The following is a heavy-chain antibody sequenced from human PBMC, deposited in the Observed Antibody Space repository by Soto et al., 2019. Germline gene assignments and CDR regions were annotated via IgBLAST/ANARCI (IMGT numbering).Heavy chain of an antibody. CDR2: IYYSGST. CDR1: GGSISSGGYY. Sequence: PSETLSLTCTVSGGSISSGGYYWSWIRQHPGKGLEWIGYIYYSGSTYYNPSLKSRVTISVDTSKNQFSLKLSSVTAADTAVYYCAKAATEGVYFDYWGQGTLVTVSS. V-gene: IGHV4-31*03. J-gene: IGHJ4*02. D-gene: IGHD2-15*01. CDR3: AKAATEGVYFDY.